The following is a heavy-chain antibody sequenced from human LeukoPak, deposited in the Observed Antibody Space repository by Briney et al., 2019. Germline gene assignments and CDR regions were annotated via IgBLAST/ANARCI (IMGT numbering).Heavy chain of an antibody. D-gene: IGHD5-24*01. CDR2: LNPSGGST. Sequence: ASVKVSCKASGYTFTSYYIHWVRQAPGQRLEWMGILNPSGGSTDYAQKFQGRVTMTRDTSSSTVYMELSSLRSEDTAVYYCALLEMGTIHWGQGTLVTVSS. CDR3: ALLEMGTIH. V-gene: IGHV1-46*01. J-gene: IGHJ4*02. CDR1: GYTFTSYY.